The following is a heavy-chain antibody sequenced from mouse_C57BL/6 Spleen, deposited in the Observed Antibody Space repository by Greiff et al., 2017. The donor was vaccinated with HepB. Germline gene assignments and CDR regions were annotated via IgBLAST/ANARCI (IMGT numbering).Heavy chain of an antibody. D-gene: IGHD2-4*01. J-gene: IGHJ3*01. CDR2: IHPNSGST. CDR3: ARDDYGVKAWFAY. CDR1: GYTFTSYW. V-gene: IGHV1-64*01. Sequence: QVQLQQPGAELVKPGASVKLSCKASGYTFTSYWMHWVKQRPGQGLEWIGMIHPNSGSTNYNEKFKSKATLTVDKSSSTAYMQLSSLTSEDSAVYYCARDDYGVKAWFAYWGQGTLVTVSA.